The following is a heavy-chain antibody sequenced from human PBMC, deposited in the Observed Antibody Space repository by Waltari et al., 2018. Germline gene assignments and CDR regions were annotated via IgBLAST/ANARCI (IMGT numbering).Heavy chain of an antibody. CDR3: ARLDNWGLDY. D-gene: IGHD7-27*01. J-gene: IGHJ4*02. CDR2: IWYDGSNK. V-gene: IGHV3-33*01. CDR1: GFTFSRSG. Sequence: QVQLVESGGGVVQPGRSLRLSCAASGFTFSRSGMHWVRQAPGKGLEWVAVIWYDGSNKYYADSVKGRFTISRDNSKNTLYLQMNSLRAEDTAVYYCARLDNWGLDYWGQGTLVTVSS.